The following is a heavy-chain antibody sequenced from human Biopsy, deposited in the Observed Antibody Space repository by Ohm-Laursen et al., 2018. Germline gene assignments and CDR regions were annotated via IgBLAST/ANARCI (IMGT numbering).Heavy chain of an antibody. D-gene: IGHD1-26*01. J-gene: IGHJ2*01. CDR3: ARGGLNYWYFDL. CDR2: INPNSGGT. CDR1: GYTFTDYY. V-gene: IGHV1-2*02. Sequence: ASVKVSCKASGYTFTDYYMYWVRQAPGQGLEWMGWINPNSGGTNYAQKFQGRVTMTRDTSMSTAYMELNRLRSDDTAVYYCARGGLNYWYFDLWGRGTLVTVSS.